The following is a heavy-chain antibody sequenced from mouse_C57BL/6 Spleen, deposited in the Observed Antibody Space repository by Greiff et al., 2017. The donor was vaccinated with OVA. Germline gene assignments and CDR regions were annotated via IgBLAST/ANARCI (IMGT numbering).Heavy chain of an antibody. CDR2: IWTGGGT. CDR1: GFSLTSYA. D-gene: IGHD2-4*01. Sequence: VQLQQSGPGLVAPSQSLSITCTVSGFSLTSYAISWVRQPPGKGLEWLGVIWTGGGTNYNSALKSRLSISKDNSKSQVFLKMNSLQTDDTARYYCARVYYDYDLGAMDYWGQGTSVTVSS. V-gene: IGHV2-9-1*01. CDR3: ARVYYDYDLGAMDY. J-gene: IGHJ4*01.